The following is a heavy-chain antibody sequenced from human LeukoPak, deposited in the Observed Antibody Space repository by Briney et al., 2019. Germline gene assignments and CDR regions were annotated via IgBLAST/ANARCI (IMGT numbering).Heavy chain of an antibody. CDR3: ARVPEPYYYGMDV. CDR1: GFTFSSYE. V-gene: IGHV3-48*03. CDR2: NSSSGSTI. Sequence: GGSLRLSCAASGFTFSSYEMNWVRQAPGKGLEWVSYNSSSGSTIYYADSVKGRFTISRDNAKNSLYLQMNSLRAEDTAVYYSARVPEPYYYGMDVWGQGTTVTVSS. D-gene: IGHD1-14*01. J-gene: IGHJ6*02.